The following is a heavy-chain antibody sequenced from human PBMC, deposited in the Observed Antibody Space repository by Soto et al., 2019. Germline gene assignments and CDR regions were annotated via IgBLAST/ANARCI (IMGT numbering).Heavy chain of an antibody. CDR3: ASGVRIAVAVQTPGLGY. CDR1: GYTFTSYG. CDR2: ISAYNGNT. V-gene: IGHV1-18*01. J-gene: IGHJ4*02. D-gene: IGHD6-19*01. Sequence: QVQLVQSGAEVKKPGASVKVSCKASGYTFTSYGISWVRQAPGQGLEWMGWISAYNGNTNYAQKLQGRVTMTTDTPTSTAYMELRSLRSDDTAVYYCASGVRIAVAVQTPGLGYWGQGTLVTVSS.